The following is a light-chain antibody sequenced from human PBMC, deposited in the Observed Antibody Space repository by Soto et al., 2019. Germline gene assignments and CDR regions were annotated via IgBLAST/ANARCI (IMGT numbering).Light chain of an antibody. CDR1: QSVGSTY. CDR3: QQYHSLPPIT. V-gene: IGKV3-20*01. Sequence: EIVLTQSPGTLSLSPGERATLSCRASQSVGSTYLAWYQQKPGQAPRLLIYGTSNRATGIPDRFSGSGSGTDFTLTISRLEREDVAVYYCQQYHSLPPITVGGGTKVEIK. J-gene: IGKJ4*01. CDR2: GTS.